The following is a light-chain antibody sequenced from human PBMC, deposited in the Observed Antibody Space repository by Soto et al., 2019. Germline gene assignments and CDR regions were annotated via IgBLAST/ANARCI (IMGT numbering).Light chain of an antibody. J-gene: IGKJ4*01. CDR1: QGMSSY. CDR2: AAS. V-gene: IGKV1-9*01. CDR3: QQVTNYFSS. Sequence: IQMTQSPSFLSASVGDRVTITCRASQGMSSYLAWYQQKPGKAPKLLIYAASTLQSGVPSRFRGGGSGTEFTLTISSLQPEDFATYYCQQVTNYFSSFGGGTKVQIK.